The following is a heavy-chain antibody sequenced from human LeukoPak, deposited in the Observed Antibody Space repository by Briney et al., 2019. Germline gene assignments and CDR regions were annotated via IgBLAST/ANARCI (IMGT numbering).Heavy chain of an antibody. V-gene: IGHV1-3*01. CDR3: ARGRGLIATSRFDP. J-gene: IGHJ5*02. CDR2: INSGNGNR. CDR1: GYSFSNSG. D-gene: IGHD3-10*01. Sequence: ASVKVSCKTSGYSFSNSGLNWVRQDPGQSLEWMGWINSGNGNRKYSQKFQDRLTITRDTSASTVYMELNSLKSEDTAMYFCARGRGLIATSRFDPWGQGTLVIVSS.